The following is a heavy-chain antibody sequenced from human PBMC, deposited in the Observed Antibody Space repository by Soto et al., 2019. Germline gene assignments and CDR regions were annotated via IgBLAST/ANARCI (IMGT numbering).Heavy chain of an antibody. D-gene: IGHD6-19*01. Sequence: PGGSLRLSCAASGFTFSSYWMSWVRRAPGKGLEWVANIKQDGSEKYYVDSVKGRFTISRDNAKNSLYLQMNSLRAEDTAVYYCARAWAHRGSGWYRVCYFHYWGQGTLVTVSS. CDR1: GFTFSSYW. CDR2: IKQDGSEK. J-gene: IGHJ4*02. CDR3: ARAWAHRGSGWYRVCYFHY. V-gene: IGHV3-7*03.